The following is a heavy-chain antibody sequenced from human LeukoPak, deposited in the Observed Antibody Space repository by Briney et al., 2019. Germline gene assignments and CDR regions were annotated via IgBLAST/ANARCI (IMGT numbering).Heavy chain of an antibody. Sequence: SETLSLTCTVSGGSISSYYWSWIRQPPGKGLEWIGYIYYSGSTNYNPSLKSRVTISVDTSKNQFSLKLSSVTAADTAVYYCARVVKAAYYYGSGSQYYFDYWGQGTLVTVSS. CDR3: ARVVKAAYYYGSGSQYYFDY. J-gene: IGHJ4*02. V-gene: IGHV4-59*01. CDR2: IYYSGST. CDR1: GGSISSYY. D-gene: IGHD3-10*01.